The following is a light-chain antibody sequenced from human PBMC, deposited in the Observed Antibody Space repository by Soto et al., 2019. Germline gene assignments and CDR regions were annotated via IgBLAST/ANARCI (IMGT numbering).Light chain of an antibody. CDR3: QQADSLPLT. CDR2: AAS. Sequence: DLQKTQSPSSVSSSVGDRVIITCRASQGISSWIAWYQQKPGEAPKLLIYAASRLHSGVPSRFSGSGSGTDFTLTISSLQPEDFATYYCQQADSLPLTFGGGTKVEIK. J-gene: IGKJ4*01. CDR1: QGISSW. V-gene: IGKV1D-12*01.